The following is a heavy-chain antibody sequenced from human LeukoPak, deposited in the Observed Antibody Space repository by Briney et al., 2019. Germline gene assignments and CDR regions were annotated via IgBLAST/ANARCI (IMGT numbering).Heavy chain of an antibody. Sequence: SETLSLTCAVSGGSISSGGYSWRWIRQPPGKGLEWIGYIYHSGSTYYNPSLKSRVTISVDRSKNQFSLKLSSVTAADTAVYYCARATYYDSSGYLYYFDYWGQGTLVTVSS. V-gene: IGHV4-30-2*01. J-gene: IGHJ4*02. CDR2: IYHSGST. CDR1: GGSISSGGYS. D-gene: IGHD3-22*01. CDR3: ARATYYDSSGYLYYFDY.